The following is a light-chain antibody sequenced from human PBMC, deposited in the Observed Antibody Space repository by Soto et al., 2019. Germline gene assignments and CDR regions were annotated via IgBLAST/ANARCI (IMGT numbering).Light chain of an antibody. V-gene: IGLV6-57*04. Sequence: FMLTQPHSVSESPGKTVTISCTRSSGSIASNYVQWYQQRPGSAPTTVIYEDNQRPSGVPDRFSGSIDSSSNSASLTISGLKTEDEADYYCQSYYSSNPYVVFGGGTKVTVL. CDR1: SGSIASNY. CDR3: QSYYSSNPYVV. J-gene: IGLJ2*01. CDR2: EDN.